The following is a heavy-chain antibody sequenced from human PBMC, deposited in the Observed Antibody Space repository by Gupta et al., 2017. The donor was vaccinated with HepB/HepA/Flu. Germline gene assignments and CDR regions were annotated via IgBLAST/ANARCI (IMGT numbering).Heavy chain of an antibody. CDR1: GFTITNFG. CDR2: ISFDGSHI. Sequence: QVQLVESGGGVFQPGKSLRLSCAASGFTITNFGMHWVRQAPGKGLEWVAVISFDGSHIYYADAVKGRFTISRDISKNTVFLQTNSLRTEDTAIYYCAKAEGGYSYGTRLDSWGQGTLVTVSS. CDR3: AKAEGGYSYGTRLDS. J-gene: IGHJ4*02. V-gene: IGHV3-30*18. D-gene: IGHD5-12*01.